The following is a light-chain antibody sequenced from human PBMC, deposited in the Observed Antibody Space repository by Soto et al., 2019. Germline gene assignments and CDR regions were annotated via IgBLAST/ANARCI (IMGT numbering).Light chain of an antibody. CDR3: QQYGASPPVYA. CDR1: RSDRNTY. J-gene: IGKJ2*01. Sequence: EIVLTQSPGTLSLSPGERATLSCRTSRSDRNTYLAWYQQKPGQAPRLLIYGASSRATGIPDRFSGSGSGTDFTLTISRLEPEDFAVYYCQQYGASPPVYAFGQGNKLEIK. CDR2: GAS. V-gene: IGKV3-20*01.